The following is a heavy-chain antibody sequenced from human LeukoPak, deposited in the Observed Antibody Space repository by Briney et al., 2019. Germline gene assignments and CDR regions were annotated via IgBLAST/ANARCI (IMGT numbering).Heavy chain of an antibody. V-gene: IGHV3-48*03. Sequence: GGTLRLSCAASGFTFRSYEMNWVRQAPRKRLERVSYISSSANTTYYPHSAKGRFTISRDNAKNSLYLQMNSLRAEDTAVYYCARDAGRARDILTGPNWFDPWGQGTLVTVSS. CDR2: ISSSANTT. J-gene: IGHJ5*02. CDR3: ARDAGRARDILTGPNWFDP. D-gene: IGHD3-9*01. CDR1: GFTFRSYE.